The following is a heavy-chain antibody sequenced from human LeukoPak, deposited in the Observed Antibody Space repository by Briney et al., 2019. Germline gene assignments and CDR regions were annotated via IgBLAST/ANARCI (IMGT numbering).Heavy chain of an antibody. D-gene: IGHD1-14*01. CDR2: ISSSSSSTT. V-gene: IGHV3-48*02. Sequence: GGSLRLSCAASGFTFGDSSMNWVRQAPGEGLEWVSYISSSSSSTTYYADSVKGRFTISRDNAKNSLYLQMNSLRDEDTAVYYCASDRLTPVDYWGQGTLVTVSS. CDR1: GFTFGDSS. CDR3: ASDRLTPVDY. J-gene: IGHJ4*02.